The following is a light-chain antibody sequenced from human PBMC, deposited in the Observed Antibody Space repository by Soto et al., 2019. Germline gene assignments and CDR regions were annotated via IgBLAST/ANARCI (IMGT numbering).Light chain of an antibody. J-gene: IGLJ1*01. CDR2: DDN. CDR3: GSWDSSLSAYV. Sequence: VLTQPPAVSAARGQKVTISCSGSSSNIGGNSVSWYQQLPGTAPKLLIYDDNKRPSGIPDRFSGSKSGTSATLGITGFQTGDEADYYCGSWDSSLSAYVFGNGTKVTVL. V-gene: IGLV1-51*01. CDR1: SSNIGGNS.